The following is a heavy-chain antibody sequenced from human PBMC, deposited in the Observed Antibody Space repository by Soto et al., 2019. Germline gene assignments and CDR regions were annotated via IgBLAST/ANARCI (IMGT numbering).Heavy chain of an antibody. CDR1: GYTFTSYA. V-gene: IGHV1-3*01. J-gene: IGHJ6*03. Sequence: ASVKVSCKASGYTFTSYAMHWVRQAPGQRLEWMGWINAGNGNTKYSQKFQGRVTITRDTSASTAYMELSSLRSEDTAVYYCARVTYGGYGDYYYMDVWGKGTTVTVSS. CDR3: ARVTYGGYGDYYYMDV. CDR2: INAGNGNT. D-gene: IGHD4-17*01.